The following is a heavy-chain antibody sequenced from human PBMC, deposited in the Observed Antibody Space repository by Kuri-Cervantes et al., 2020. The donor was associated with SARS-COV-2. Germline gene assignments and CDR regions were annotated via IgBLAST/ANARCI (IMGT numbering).Heavy chain of an antibody. CDR2: VFYSGTT. CDR3: VRDHDYGSRNKFDF. D-gene: IGHD6-13*01. CDR1: GGSFSGYY. V-gene: IGHV4-34*12. Sequence: SETLSLTCAVYGGSFSGYYWGWIRQSPGKGLEWIGSVFYSGTTYYNPSLQSQVTVSVDLSKNQFSLSLQSVTAADTAVYYCVRDHDYGSRNKFDFWGPGALVTVSS. J-gene: IGHJ4*02.